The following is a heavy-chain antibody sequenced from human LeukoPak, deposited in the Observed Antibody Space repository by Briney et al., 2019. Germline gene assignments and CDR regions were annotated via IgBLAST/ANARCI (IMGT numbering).Heavy chain of an antibody. Sequence: PGGSLRLSCAASGFTFDDYAMHWVRQAPGKGLEWVSLISGDGGSTFYADSVKGRFTISRDNSKNTLYLQMNSLRAEDTAVYYCAREGIVGATFYFDYWGQGTLVTVSS. CDR1: GFTFDDYA. J-gene: IGHJ4*02. V-gene: IGHV3-43*02. CDR3: AREGIVGATFYFDY. CDR2: ISGDGGST. D-gene: IGHD1-26*01.